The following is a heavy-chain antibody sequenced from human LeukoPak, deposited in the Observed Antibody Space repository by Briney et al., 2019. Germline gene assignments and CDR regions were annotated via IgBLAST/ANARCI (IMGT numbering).Heavy chain of an antibody. V-gene: IGHV3-23*01. J-gene: IGHJ4*02. CDR3: AKDRSSTTSCSNY. CDR2: VTGSSSNT. D-gene: IGHD2-2*01. Sequence: PGGSLRLSCAASGFNFSNYAMTWVRQAPGKGLEWVSAVTGSSSNTYYADSVKGRFTISRDNPKSMLYLEMNSLRVEDTAIYYCAKDRSSTTSCSNYWGRGTLVTVSS. CDR1: GFNFSNYA.